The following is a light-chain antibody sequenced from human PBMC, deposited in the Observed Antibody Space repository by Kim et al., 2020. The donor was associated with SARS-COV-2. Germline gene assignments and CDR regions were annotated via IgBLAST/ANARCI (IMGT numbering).Light chain of an antibody. J-gene: IGLJ3*02. CDR2: MNV. CDR1: GSNIGSNT. CDR3: AAWDDSLNGWV. V-gene: IGLV1-44*01. Sequence: GQRFTLSCSGSGSNIGSNTVNLYHQFQGTTPNLLIYMNVQRPSGGPDRFSCSKSGSSSSLAISGVQSEDEVDYYCAAWDDSLNGWVFGGGTQLTVL.